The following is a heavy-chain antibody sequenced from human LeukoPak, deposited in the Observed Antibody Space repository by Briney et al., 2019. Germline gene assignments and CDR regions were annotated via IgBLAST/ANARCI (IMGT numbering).Heavy chain of an antibody. V-gene: IGHV3-23*01. D-gene: IGHD3-22*01. CDR2: ISGSGGST. CDR1: GFTFSSYA. Sequence: GGSLRLSCAASGFTFSSYAMSWVRQAPGKGLEWVSAISGSGGSTYYADSVKGRFTISRDNAKNSLYLQMNSLRAEDTAVYYCARSSGYDAFDIWGQGTMVTVSS. CDR3: ARSSGYDAFDI. J-gene: IGHJ3*02.